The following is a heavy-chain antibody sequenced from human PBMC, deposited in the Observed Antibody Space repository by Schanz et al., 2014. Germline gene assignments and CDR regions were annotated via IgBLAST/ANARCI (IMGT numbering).Heavy chain of an antibody. Sequence: VQLVESGGGLVQPGGSLRLSCEASGFTFSSFAMSWVRQAPGKGLEWVSSMYINSGSTQYADSVKGRFIISRDNSKNTLYLQMNSLRTEDTAVYFCAKSYDTSGYSGFDYWGQGTLVTVSS. CDR1: GFTFSSFA. V-gene: IGHV3-23*04. J-gene: IGHJ4*02. CDR3: AKSYDTSGYSGFDY. CDR2: MYINSGST. D-gene: IGHD3-22*01.